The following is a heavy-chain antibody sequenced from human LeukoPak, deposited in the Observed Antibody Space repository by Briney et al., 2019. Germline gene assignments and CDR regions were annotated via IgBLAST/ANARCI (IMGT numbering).Heavy chain of an antibody. V-gene: IGHV3-48*02. D-gene: IGHD7-27*01. J-gene: IGHJ4*02. CDR3: ARDRNWDFDY. CDR1: GFSFSSYS. CDR2: ISSSSGTI. Sequence: PGGSLRLSCAASGFSFSSYSMNWVRQAPGKGLEWISYISSSSGTIYYADSVKGRFTISRDNAQNSLYLQMDSLRDEDTAVYYCARDRNWDFDYWGQGTLVTASS.